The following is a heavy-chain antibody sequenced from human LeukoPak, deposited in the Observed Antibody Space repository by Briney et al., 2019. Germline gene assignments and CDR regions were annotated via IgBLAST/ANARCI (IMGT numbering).Heavy chain of an antibody. CDR3: ARGAPRYCSSTSCYESHFDY. J-gene: IGHJ4*02. Sequence: ASVKLSCKASGYTFTSYGIRWVRQAPGQGLEWMGWIGAYNGNTNYAQKLQGRVTMTTDTSTSTAYMELRSLRSDDTAVYYCARGAPRYCSSTSCYESHFDYWGQGTLVTVSS. V-gene: IGHV1-18*01. D-gene: IGHD2-2*01. CDR1: GYTFTSYG. CDR2: IGAYNGNT.